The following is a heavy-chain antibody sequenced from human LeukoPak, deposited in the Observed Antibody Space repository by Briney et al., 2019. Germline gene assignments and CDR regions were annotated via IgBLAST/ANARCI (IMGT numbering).Heavy chain of an antibody. V-gene: IGHV3-48*01. Sequence: HAGGSLRLSCAASGFTFSSYSMNWVRQAPGKGLEWVSYISSSSSTIYYADSVKGRFTISRDNAKNSLYLQMNSLRAEDTAVYYCARGMRNAARPTSGDYWGQGTLVTVSS. CDR2: ISSSSSTI. CDR3: ARGMRNAARPTSGDY. J-gene: IGHJ4*02. D-gene: IGHD6-6*01. CDR1: GFTFSSYS.